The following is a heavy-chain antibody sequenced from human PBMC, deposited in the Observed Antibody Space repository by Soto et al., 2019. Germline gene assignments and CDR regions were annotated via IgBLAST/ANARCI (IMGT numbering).Heavy chain of an antibody. V-gene: IGHV3-21*01. D-gene: IGHD2-21*01. CDR3: VRSGTARLLRHSWFDT. CDR1: GFTFNTYD. Sequence: EVQLVESGGGLVKPWGSLRLSCAASGFTFNTYDMNWVRQAPGKGLEWVSSITTSSAYIYYADSLKGRITISRDNAKNSHFLKMNSIRAEDTAVYYCVRSGTARLLRHSWFDTWGQGTLVTVSS. J-gene: IGHJ5*02. CDR2: ITTSSAYI.